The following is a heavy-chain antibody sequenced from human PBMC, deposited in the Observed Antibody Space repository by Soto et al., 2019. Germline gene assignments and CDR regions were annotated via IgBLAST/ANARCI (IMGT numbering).Heavy chain of an antibody. V-gene: IGHV3-23*01. D-gene: IGHD2-8*01. J-gene: IGHJ4*02. CDR2: LSSTGTTT. Sequence: EVRLLESGGGLVHPGGSLRLSCAASGFTFRSYAMSWVRQAPGKGLEWVSALSSTGTTTYYANSVKGRFTISRDNSKNTLDLQMNSLRAEDTAVYYCAEERDGFDYWGQGTLVTVSS. CDR3: AEERDGFDY. CDR1: GFTFRSYA.